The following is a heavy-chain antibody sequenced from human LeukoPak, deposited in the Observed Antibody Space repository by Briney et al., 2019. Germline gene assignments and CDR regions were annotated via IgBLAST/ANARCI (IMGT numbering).Heavy chain of an antibody. J-gene: IGHJ4*02. V-gene: IGHV3-15*01. CDR3: TTDLSPYYYDSSGYYDY. CDR1: GFTFSNAW. D-gene: IGHD3-22*01. Sequence: GGSLRLSCAASGFTFSNAWMSWVRQAPGKGLEWVGRIKSKTDGGTTDYAAPVKGRFTISRDDSKNTLYLQMNSLKTEDTAVYYCTTDLSPYYYDSSGYYDYWGQGTLVTVSS. CDR2: IKSKTDGGTT.